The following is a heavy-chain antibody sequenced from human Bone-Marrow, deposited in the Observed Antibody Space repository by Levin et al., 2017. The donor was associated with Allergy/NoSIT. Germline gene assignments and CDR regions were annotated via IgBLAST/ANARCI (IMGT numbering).Heavy chain of an antibody. V-gene: IGHV2-5*02. CDR1: GFSLTNGGVG. D-gene: IGHD7-27*01. CDR2: AYWDDDN. Sequence: QTPSLTCTFSGFSLTNGGVGVGWIRQPPGKALEWLAFAYWDDDNRYSPTLRRRLTVTKDTSSNQVVLRMTNMDPVDTATYYCAHRLDGYGTNWDCGSFNYGGQGTLVTVSS. CDR3: AHRLDGYGTNWDCGSFNY. J-gene: IGHJ4*02.